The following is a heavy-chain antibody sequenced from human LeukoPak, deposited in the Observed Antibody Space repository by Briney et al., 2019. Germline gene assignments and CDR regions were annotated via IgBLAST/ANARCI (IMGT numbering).Heavy chain of an antibody. D-gene: IGHD3-3*01. CDR1: GFTFSSYW. CDR2: INTDGSST. V-gene: IGHV3-74*01. J-gene: IGHJ4*02. CDR3: ARDPPYYDFWSGYVNYFDY. Sequence: GGSLRLSCAASGFTFSSYWMHWVRQAPGKGLVWVSRINTDGSSTSYADSVKGRFTISRDNAKNTLYLQMNSLRAEDTAVYYCARDPPYYDFWSGYVNYFDYWGQGTLVTVSS.